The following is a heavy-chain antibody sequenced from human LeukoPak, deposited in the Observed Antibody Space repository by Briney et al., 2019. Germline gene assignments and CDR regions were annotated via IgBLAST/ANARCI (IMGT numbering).Heavy chain of an antibody. D-gene: IGHD2-15*01. Sequence: SETLSLTCTVSGGSISSYYWSWIRQPPGKGLEWIGEINHSGSTNYNPSLKSRVTISVDTSKNQFSLKLSSVTAADTAVYYCARGGGYCSGGSCYINYWGQGTLVTVSS. CDR1: GGSISSYY. V-gene: IGHV4-34*01. CDR3: ARGGGYCSGGSCYINY. J-gene: IGHJ4*02. CDR2: INHSGST.